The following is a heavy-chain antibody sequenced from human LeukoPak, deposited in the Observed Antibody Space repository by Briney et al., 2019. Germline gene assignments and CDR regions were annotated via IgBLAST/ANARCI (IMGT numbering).Heavy chain of an antibody. V-gene: IGHV4-39*01. D-gene: IGHD3-3*01. J-gene: IGHJ6*03. CDR1: GGSISSSSYY. Sequence: SETLSLTCTVSGGSISSSSYYWGWIRQPPGKGLEWIGSIYYSGSTYYNPSLKSRVTISVDTSKNQFSLQLSSVTAADTAVYYCARHESDHHYDFWSGPHYYYYMDVWGKGTTVTVSS. CDR3: ARHESDHHYDFWSGPHYYYYMDV. CDR2: IYYSGST.